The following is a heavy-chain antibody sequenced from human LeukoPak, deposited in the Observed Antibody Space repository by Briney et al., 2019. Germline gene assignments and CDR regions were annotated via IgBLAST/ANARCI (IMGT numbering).Heavy chain of an antibody. CDR3: AREYCSSSRCYLIEKRVDFDF. J-gene: IGHJ4*02. CDR1: GFTFSNYW. V-gene: IGHV3-7*04. D-gene: IGHD2-2*01. Sequence: GGSLRLSYAASGFTFSNYWMSWVRQPPGRGLEWVANIKLDGSEKYYVDSVKGRFTISRDNAKNSLYLQMNSLRAEDTAVYYCAREYCSSSRCYLIEKRVDFDFWGLGTLVTVSS. CDR2: IKLDGSEK.